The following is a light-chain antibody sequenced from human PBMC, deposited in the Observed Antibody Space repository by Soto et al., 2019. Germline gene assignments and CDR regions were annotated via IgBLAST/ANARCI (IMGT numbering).Light chain of an antibody. CDR2: DAS. CDR1: QSVSSS. V-gene: IGKV3-11*01. CDR3: HQRANWPPT. J-gene: IGKJ2*01. Sequence: EIVLTQSPATLSLSPGERATLSCRASQSVSSSLAWYQQKSGQGPRLLIYDASNRATGIPARFSGSWSGTDFTLTISSLEPEDFAVYYCHQRANWPPTFGQGTRLEIK.